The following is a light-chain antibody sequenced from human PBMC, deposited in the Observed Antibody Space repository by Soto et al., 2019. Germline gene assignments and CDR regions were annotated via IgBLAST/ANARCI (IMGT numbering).Light chain of an antibody. CDR2: EGT. J-gene: IGLJ2*01. V-gene: IGLV2-23*01. Sequence: QSVLTQPASVSASPGQSITISCTGTSSDVGSYNLVSWYQQHPGKAPKLMMYEGTKRPSGVSDRFSGSMSGSTASLTVSGLQAEDEADYYCCSYAGDTKVLFGGGTKLTVL. CDR1: SSDVGSYNL. CDR3: CSYAGDTKVL.